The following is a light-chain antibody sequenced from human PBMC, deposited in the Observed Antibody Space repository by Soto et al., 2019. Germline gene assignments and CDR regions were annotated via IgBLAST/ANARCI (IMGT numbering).Light chain of an antibody. J-gene: IGKJ3*01. CDR3: QQLNSYPRT. V-gene: IGKV1-9*01. CDR2: AAS. Sequence: IQLTQSPSSLSASVGDRVTITCRASQGISSYLAWYQQKPGKAPTLLIYAASTLQSGVPSRFSGSGSGTDFTLTISTLQPEDFATYHCQQLNSYPRTFGPGTKVYIK. CDR1: QGISSY.